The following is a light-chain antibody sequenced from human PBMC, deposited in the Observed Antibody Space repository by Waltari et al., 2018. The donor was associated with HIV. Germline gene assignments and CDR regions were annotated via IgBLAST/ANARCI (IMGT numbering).Light chain of an antibody. CDR1: SSNIGSHT. V-gene: IGLV1-44*01. J-gene: IGLJ2*01. Sequence: QSVLTQPPSASGTPGQRVTISCSGSSSNIGSHTVSWYQHPPGTAPKLLIYNNIQRPSGVPDRFSGSKSDTSASLAISGLQSEDEAGYFCAAWDDSLSGAIFGGGTKLTVL. CDR3: AAWDDSLSGAI. CDR2: NNI.